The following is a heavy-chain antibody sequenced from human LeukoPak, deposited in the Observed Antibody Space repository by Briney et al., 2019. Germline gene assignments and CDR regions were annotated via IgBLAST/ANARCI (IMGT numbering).Heavy chain of an antibody. Sequence: ASVTVSCKASGYTFTSYAMHWVRQAPGQRLEWMGWINAGNGNTKYSQKFQGRVTITRDTSASTAYMELSSLRSEDTAVYYCASSRAVAGTYDLEYYFDYWGQGTLVTVSS. V-gene: IGHV1-3*01. CDR1: GYTFTSYA. CDR3: ASSRAVAGTYDLEYYFDY. J-gene: IGHJ4*02. CDR2: INAGNGNT. D-gene: IGHD6-19*01.